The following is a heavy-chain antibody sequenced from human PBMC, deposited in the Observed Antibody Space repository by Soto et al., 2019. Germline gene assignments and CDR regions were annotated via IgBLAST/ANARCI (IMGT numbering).Heavy chain of an antibody. CDR1: VFTFSSYS. Sequence: TGGSLRFTCAASVFTFSSYSMHWVRQAPGKGLEWVSSISISSSYIYYADSVKGRFTISRDNAKNSLYLQMNSLRAEDTAVYFCAREGSYWNDVGPDWGQGTLVTVSS. CDR3: AREGSYWNDVGPD. D-gene: IGHD1-1*01. V-gene: IGHV3-21*01. J-gene: IGHJ4*02. CDR2: ISISSSYI.